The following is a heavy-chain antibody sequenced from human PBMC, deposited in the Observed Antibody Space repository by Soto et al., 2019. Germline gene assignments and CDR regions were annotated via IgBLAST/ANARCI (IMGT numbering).Heavy chain of an antibody. CDR1: GYTFTSYY. D-gene: IGHD2-15*01. Sequence: QVQLVQSGAEVKKPGASVKVSCKASGYTFTSYYMHWVRQAPGQGLEWMGIINPSGDSTSYAQKFQGRVTMTRDTSTSTVYMELSSLRSEDTAVYYCARDSRYCSGGSCYEVWFDPWGQGTLVTVSS. V-gene: IGHV1-46*01. CDR3: ARDSRYCSGGSCYEVWFDP. J-gene: IGHJ5*02. CDR2: INPSGDST.